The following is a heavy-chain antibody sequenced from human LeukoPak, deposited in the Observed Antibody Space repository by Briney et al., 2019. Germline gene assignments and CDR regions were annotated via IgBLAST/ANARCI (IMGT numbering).Heavy chain of an antibody. CDR3: AKDMGHTVVRYYFDY. CDR2: ISGSGGST. CDR1: GLTFSSYA. Sequence: GGSLRLSCAASGLTFSSYAMSWVRQAPGKGLEWASAISGSGGSTYYADSVKGRFTIPRDNSKNTLYLQMNSLRAEDTAVYYCAKDMGHTVVRYYFDYWGQGTLVTVSS. J-gene: IGHJ4*02. V-gene: IGHV3-23*01. D-gene: IGHD4-23*01.